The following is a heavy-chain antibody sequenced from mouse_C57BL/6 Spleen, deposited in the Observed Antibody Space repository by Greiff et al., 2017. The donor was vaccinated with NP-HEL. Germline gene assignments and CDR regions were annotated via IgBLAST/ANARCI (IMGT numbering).Heavy chain of an antibody. Sequence: QVQLQQPGAELVRPGSSVKLSCQASGYTFTSYWMDWVKQRPGQGLEWIGNIYPSDSETHYNQKFKDKATLTVDKSSSTAYMQLSSLTSEDSAVYYCAREGYGNYPVFAYWGQGTLVTVSA. J-gene: IGHJ3*01. D-gene: IGHD2-1*01. CDR2: IYPSDSET. CDR3: AREGYGNYPVFAY. CDR1: GYTFTSYW. V-gene: IGHV1-61*01.